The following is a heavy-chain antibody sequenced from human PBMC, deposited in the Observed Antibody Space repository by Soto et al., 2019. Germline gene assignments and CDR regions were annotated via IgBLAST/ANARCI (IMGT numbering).Heavy chain of an antibody. V-gene: IGHV3-23*01. CDR1: GVTFTTYI. J-gene: IGHJ4*02. CDR2: ITAGGETT. CDR3: AKGSSSWYYFDS. D-gene: IGHD6-13*01. Sequence: XGSLRLSCAASGVTFTTYIMAWVRQAPGKGLQWVSTITAGGETTYYADSVKGRFTISRDNSQNKVFLQMNSLRSEDTALYYCAKGSSSWYYFDSWGQGIPVTVSS.